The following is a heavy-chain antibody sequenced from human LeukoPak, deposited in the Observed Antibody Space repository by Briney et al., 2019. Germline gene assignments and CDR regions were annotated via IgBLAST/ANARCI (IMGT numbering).Heavy chain of an antibody. CDR2: ISGSGGST. J-gene: IGHJ4*02. D-gene: IGHD5-12*01. Sequence: GGSLRLSCAASGFIFSSYNMNWVRQAPGKGLEWVSAISGSGGSTYYADSVKGRFTISRDNSKNTLYLQMNSLRAEDTAVYYCAKVGHSGYDIDYWGQGTLVTVSS. CDR1: GFIFSSYN. V-gene: IGHV3-23*01. CDR3: AKVGHSGYDIDY.